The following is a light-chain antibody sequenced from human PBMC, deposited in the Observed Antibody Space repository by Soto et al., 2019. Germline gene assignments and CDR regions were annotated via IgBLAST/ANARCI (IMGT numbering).Light chain of an antibody. V-gene: IGKV3-20*01. CDR1: QSVSSSY. Sequence: EIVLTQSPGTLSLSPGERATLSCRASQSVSSSYLAWYQQKPGQAPRLLIYGASSRATGIPDRFSGSGYGTDFTLTISRLEPEDFAVYYCQQYGSSPPYNFGQGTKLEIK. CDR3: QQYGSSPPYN. J-gene: IGKJ2*01. CDR2: GAS.